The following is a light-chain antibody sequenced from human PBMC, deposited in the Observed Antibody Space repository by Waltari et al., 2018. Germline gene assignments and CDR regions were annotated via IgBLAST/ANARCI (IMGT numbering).Light chain of an antibody. V-gene: IGLV2-23*02. CDR1: SSDIGNYNL. CDR3: CSYAGSAVSV. J-gene: IGLJ3*02. CDR2: AVN. Sequence: QSALTQTATVSGSPGQSITISCSGTSSDIGNYNLVSWYRQHPGKAPTLIIYAVNKWPSGVSNRFSGSKAGNTAFLTMSGLQTADEADYFCCSYAGSAVSVFGGGTKVTVL.